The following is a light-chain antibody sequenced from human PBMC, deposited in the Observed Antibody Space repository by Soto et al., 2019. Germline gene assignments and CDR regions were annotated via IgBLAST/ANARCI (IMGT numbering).Light chain of an antibody. CDR2: DAS. V-gene: IGKV3-11*01. CDR1: QSVSSY. J-gene: IGKJ4*01. Sequence: EIVLTQSPATLSLSPGERATLSCRASQSVSSYLAWYQQKPGQAPRLLIYDASNRATGIPARFSGSGSGTDFTLIISSLEPEDFAVYYCQQRSDWPRLTFGGGTKWIS. CDR3: QQRSDWPRLT.